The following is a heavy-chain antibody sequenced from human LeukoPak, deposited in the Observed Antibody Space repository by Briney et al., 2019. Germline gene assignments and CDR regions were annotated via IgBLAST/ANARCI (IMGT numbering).Heavy chain of an antibody. D-gene: IGHD1-1*01. CDR1: GFTFSSYG. CDR3: AKDRRLESPLDVDAFDI. Sequence: PGGSLRLSSAASGFTFSSYGMHWVRQAPGKGLEWVAFIRYDGSNKYYADSVKGRFTISRDNSKNTLYLQMNSLRAEDTAVYYCAKDRRLESPLDVDAFDIWGQGTMVTVSS. J-gene: IGHJ3*02. CDR2: IRYDGSNK. V-gene: IGHV3-30*02.